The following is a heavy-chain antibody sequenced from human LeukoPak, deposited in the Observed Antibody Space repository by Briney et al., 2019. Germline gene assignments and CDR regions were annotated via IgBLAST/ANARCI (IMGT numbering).Heavy chain of an antibody. D-gene: IGHD2-2*01. CDR1: GGTFSSYA. J-gene: IGHJ6*03. CDR2: IIPIFGTA. V-gene: IGHV1-69*05. Sequence: GASVKVSCKASGGTFSSYAISWVRQAPGQGLEWMGGIIPIFGTANYAQKFQGRVTITTDESTSTAYMELSSLRSEDTAVYYCARGRPSSTSDYYYYYMDVWGKGTTVTVSS. CDR3: ARGRPSSTSDYYYYYMDV.